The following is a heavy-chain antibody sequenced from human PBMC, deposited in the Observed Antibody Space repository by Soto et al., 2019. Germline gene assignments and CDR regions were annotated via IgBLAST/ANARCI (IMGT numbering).Heavy chain of an antibody. Sequence: SETLSLTCTVSGGSISSSSYYWGWIRQPPGKGLEWIGSIYYSGSTYYNPSLKSRVTISVDTSKNQFSLKLSSVTAADTAVYYCARTRPLAGTTVFYYWGHGTLVTVSS. V-gene: IGHV4-39*01. J-gene: IGHJ4*01. D-gene: IGHD1-7*01. CDR3: ARTRPLAGTTVFYY. CDR2: IYYSGST. CDR1: GGSISSSSYY.